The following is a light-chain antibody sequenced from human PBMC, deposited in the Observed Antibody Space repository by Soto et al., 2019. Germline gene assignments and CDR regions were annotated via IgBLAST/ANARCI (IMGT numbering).Light chain of an antibody. CDR1: QSVLYSSSNKNY. J-gene: IGKJ4*01. CDR3: QQYYSTPLT. V-gene: IGKV4-1*01. Sequence: DIVMTQSPDSLAVSLGERATINCKSSQSVLYSSSNKNYLAWYQQKPGQSPKLLIYWASTRESGVPDRFSGSGSGTDFTLTIVSLQAEDVAVYYCQQYYSTPLTFGGGTKVEIK. CDR2: WAS.